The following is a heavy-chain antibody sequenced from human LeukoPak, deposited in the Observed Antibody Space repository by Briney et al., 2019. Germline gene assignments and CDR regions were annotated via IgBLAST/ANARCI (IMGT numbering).Heavy chain of an antibody. CDR3: ARAAVVVGEYSHYYFMDV. D-gene: IGHD2-21*01. J-gene: IGHJ6*03. CDR1: GFTFSRHI. Sequence: PGGSLRLSCAASGFTFSRHIMNWVRQAPGKGLEWVSSISGTSAYTYYRDSAKGRFTVSRDNAKNSLILQMDSLRADDTAVYYCARAAVVVGEYSHYYFMDVWGRGTTVSVSS. CDR2: ISGTSAYT. V-gene: IGHV3-21*01.